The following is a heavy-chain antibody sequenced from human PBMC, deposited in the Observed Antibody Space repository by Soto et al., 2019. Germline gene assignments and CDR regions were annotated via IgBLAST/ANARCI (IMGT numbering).Heavy chain of an antibody. CDR2: ISSNGGST. J-gene: IGHJ6*03. CDR1: GFTFSSYA. Sequence: GGSLRLSCAASGFTFSSYAMHWVRQAPGKGLEYVSAISSNGGSTFYASSVKGRFTISRDNSKNTLYLQMGSLRVEDMAVYYCARDGRLVNGYYYYYMDVWAKGPRSPSP. V-gene: IGHV3-64*01. CDR3: ARDGRLVNGYYYYYMDV. D-gene: IGHD3-9*01.